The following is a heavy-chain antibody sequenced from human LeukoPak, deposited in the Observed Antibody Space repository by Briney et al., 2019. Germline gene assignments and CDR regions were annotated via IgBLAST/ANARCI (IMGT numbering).Heavy chain of an antibody. CDR3: AKASRFGYSYGPREYFYYMDV. CDR1: GFTFSSYE. D-gene: IGHD5-18*01. V-gene: IGHV3-23*01. CDR2: ISSSGGST. J-gene: IGHJ6*03. Sequence: GGSLRLSCAASGFTFSSYEMNWVRQAPGKGLEWVSYISSSGGSTYYADSVKGRFTISRDNSKNTLYLQMNTLRAEDTAVYYCAKASRFGYSYGPREYFYYMDVWGKGTTVTISS.